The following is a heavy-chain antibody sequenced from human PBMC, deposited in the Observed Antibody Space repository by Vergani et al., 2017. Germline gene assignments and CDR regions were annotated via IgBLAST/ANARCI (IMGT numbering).Heavy chain of an antibody. D-gene: IGHD4-23*01. CDR3: ARQGVAYGGNSFDY. CDR1: GGSISSYY. J-gene: IGHJ4*02. CDR2: IYYCGST. V-gene: IGHV4-59*01. Sequence: QVQLQESGPGLVKPSETLSLTCTVSGGSISSYYWSWIRQPPGQGLERIGYIYYCGSTNYNPAPKSRVTISVDTSKNQCSLKLSSVTAADTAVYYCARQGVAYGGNSFDYWGQGTLVTVSS.